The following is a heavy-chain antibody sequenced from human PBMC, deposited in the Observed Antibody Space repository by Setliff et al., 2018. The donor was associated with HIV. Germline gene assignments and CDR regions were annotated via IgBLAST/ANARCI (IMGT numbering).Heavy chain of an antibody. CDR3: AGGPGTTSIDY. D-gene: IGHD1-26*01. V-gene: IGHV4-34*01. CDR1: GGSFSGYY. Sequence: PGGSLRLSCAVYGGSFSGYYWSWIRQPPGKGLEWIGEINHSGSTNYNMSLWSRVTISLDASRNQFSLELISVTAADTAVYYCAGGPGTTSIDYWAQGTLVTSP. CDR2: INHSGST. J-gene: IGHJ4*02.